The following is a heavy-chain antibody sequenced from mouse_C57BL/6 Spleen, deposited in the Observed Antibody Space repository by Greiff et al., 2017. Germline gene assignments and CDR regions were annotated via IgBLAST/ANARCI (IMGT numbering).Heavy chain of an antibody. D-gene: IGHD1-1*01. CDR1: GFTFSDYY. V-gene: IGHV5-16*01. Sequence: EVHLVESEGGLVQPGSSMKLSCTASGFTFSDYYMAWVRQVPEKGLEWVANINYDGSSTYYLDSLKSRFIISRDNAKNILYLQMSSLKSEDTATYYCAREGGYYGSSLYAMDYWGQGTSVTVSS. J-gene: IGHJ4*01. CDR2: INYDGSST. CDR3: AREGGYYGSSLYAMDY.